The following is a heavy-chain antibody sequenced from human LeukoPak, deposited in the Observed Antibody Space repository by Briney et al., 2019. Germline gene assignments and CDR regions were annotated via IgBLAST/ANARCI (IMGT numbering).Heavy chain of an antibody. CDR1: GLMFENFA. Sequence: GGSLRLSCAASGLMFENFAMSWVRQAPGKGLEWVAVTSGDEDSTHYAESVRGRFIISTDVSKNSLYLQMNSLRGDDTAVYYCTRDLMTGFSSRWYFGSWGQGTLVTVSS. D-gene: IGHD6-19*01. CDR3: TRDLMTGFSSRWYFGS. V-gene: IGHV3-23*01. CDR2: TSGDEDST. J-gene: IGHJ4*02.